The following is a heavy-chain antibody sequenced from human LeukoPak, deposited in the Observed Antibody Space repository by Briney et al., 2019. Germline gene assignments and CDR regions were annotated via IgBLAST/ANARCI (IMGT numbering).Heavy chain of an antibody. CDR1: GYTFTSYY. CDR2: INPSGGST. Sequence: ASVKVSCKASGYTFTSYYMHWVRQAPGQGLEWMGIINPSGGSTSYAQKFQGRVTMTRDTSTSTVYMELSSLRSDDTAVYYCARGAFGGVIVTDDAFDIWGQGTMVTVSS. CDR3: ARGAFGGVIVTDDAFDI. D-gene: IGHD3-16*02. V-gene: IGHV1-46*01. J-gene: IGHJ3*02.